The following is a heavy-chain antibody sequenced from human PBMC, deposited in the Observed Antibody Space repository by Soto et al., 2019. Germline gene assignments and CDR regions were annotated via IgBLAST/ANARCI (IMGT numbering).Heavy chain of an antibody. D-gene: IGHD2-2*01. V-gene: IGHV3-48*01. J-gene: IGHJ6*03. CDR2: ISTSSSNI. Sequence: EVQLVESGGGLVQPGGSLRLSCAASGFSFSYYGMNWVRQAPGKGLEWVSYISTSSSNIYYADSVKGRFTISRDNAKNSLSLQMNRLRAADTAVYYCARETSTGNDYMDVWGKGTTVTVSS. CDR1: GFSFSYYG. CDR3: ARETSTGNDYMDV.